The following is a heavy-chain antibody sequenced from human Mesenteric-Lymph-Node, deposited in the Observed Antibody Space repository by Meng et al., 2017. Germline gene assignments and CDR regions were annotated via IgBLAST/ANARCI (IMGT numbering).Heavy chain of an antibody. V-gene: IGHV1-69*06. CDR3: ARDSDYSSLNWFDR. D-gene: IGHD4-11*01. CDR2: IIPIFGTA. J-gene: IGHJ5*02. CDR1: GYTFTSYG. Sequence: QGQLVQSGAEVKKPGASVKVSCKASGYTFTSYGISWVRQAPGQGLEWMGGIIPIFGTANYAQKFQGRVTITVDKSTNTGYMELSSLTSDDTAVYYCARDSDYSSLNWFDRWGQGTLVTVSS.